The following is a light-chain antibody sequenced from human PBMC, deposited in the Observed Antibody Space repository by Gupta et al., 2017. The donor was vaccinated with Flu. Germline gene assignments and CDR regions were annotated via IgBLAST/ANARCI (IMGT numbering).Light chain of an antibody. V-gene: IGLV4-69*01. CDR3: QTGGTGSQEV. Sequence: QLVLTHSPPASASLVASVKLTCTLSSGHSSYAIAWHQQQPEKGPRYLMKLNSDGSHSKGDGIPDRFSGSSSGAERYLTISSRQAEDEADYYCQTGGTGSQEVFGGGTKLTVL. CDR1: SGHSSYA. J-gene: IGLJ3*02. CDR2: LNSDGSH.